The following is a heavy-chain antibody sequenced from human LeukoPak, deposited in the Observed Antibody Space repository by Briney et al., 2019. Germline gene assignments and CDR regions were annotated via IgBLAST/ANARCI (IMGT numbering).Heavy chain of an antibody. Sequence: PGGSLRLSCAASGFNFNGYSMNWVRQAPGKGLEWVSYISSSGRNIYYADSVKGRFTISRDSAKNSVYLQMNSLGAEDTAVYYCARCDLVAAIFFEYWGQGTLVAVSS. V-gene: IGHV3-48*01. CDR1: GFNFNGYS. CDR2: ISSSGRNI. CDR3: ARCDLVAAIFFEY. J-gene: IGHJ4*02. D-gene: IGHD5-12*01.